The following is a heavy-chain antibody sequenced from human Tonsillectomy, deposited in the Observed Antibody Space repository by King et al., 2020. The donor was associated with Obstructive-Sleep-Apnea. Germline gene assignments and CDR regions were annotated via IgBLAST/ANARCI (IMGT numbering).Heavy chain of an antibody. CDR3: ARGLPHEEVTAIPGALDI. D-gene: IGHD2-21*02. CDR2: VDSGGIT. V-gene: IGHV3-53*04. J-gene: IGHJ3*02. CDR1: GFTVRDDY. Sequence: DVQLVESGGGLVQPGGSLRLSCAASGFTVRDDYMTWVRQAPGKGLEWVSVVDSGGITYYGDSVRGRFTIYRDISKNNVYLQMNSLRTDDTAVYYCARGLPHEEVTAIPGALDIWGQGTMVIVSS.